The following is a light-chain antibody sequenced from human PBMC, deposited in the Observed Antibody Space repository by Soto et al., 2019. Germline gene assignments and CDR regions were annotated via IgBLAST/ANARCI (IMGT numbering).Light chain of an antibody. J-gene: IGKJ1*01. Sequence: EIVLTQSPVTLSLSPGERATLSCRASQSVSSRYFAWYQQKPGQAPRLLIYAASSRAAGIPDRFSGSGSGTDFSLTISRLEPEDFAVYYCHQYASSRTFGPGTKGE. CDR2: AAS. CDR1: QSVSSRY. V-gene: IGKV3-20*01. CDR3: HQYASSRT.